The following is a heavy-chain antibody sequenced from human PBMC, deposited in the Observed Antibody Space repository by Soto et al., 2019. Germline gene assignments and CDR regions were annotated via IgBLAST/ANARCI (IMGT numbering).Heavy chain of an antibody. V-gene: IGHV4-31*03. CDR1: GGSISSGGYY. Sequence: LSLTCTVSGGSISSGGYYWSWIRQHPGKGLEWIGYIYYSGSTYYNPSLKSRVTISVDTSKNQFSLKLSSVTAADTAVYYCARGSYYYDSSGPKRHGMDVWGQGTTVTVSS. CDR2: IYYSGST. D-gene: IGHD3-22*01. CDR3: ARGSYYYDSSGPKRHGMDV. J-gene: IGHJ6*02.